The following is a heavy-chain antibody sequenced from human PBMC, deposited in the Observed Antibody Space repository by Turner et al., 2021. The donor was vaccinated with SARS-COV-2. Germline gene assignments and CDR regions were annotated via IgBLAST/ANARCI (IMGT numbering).Heavy chain of an antibody. Sequence: QVQLQESGPGLVKPSQTLSLTCTVSGGSISSSAFYWGWVRQPPGKGLEWIGAIYYSGNTYYNPSLKSRLTISFDRSRNQFSVRLRSVTAADTAVYYCVRLPDYDILTKWGQGTLVTVSS. CDR3: VRLPDYDILTK. CDR2: IYYSGNT. D-gene: IGHD3-9*01. CDR1: GGSISSSAFY. V-gene: IGHV4-39*01. J-gene: IGHJ4*02.